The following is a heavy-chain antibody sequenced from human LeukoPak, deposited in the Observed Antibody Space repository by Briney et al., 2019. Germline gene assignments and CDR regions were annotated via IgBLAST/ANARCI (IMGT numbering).Heavy chain of an antibody. Sequence: GGSLRLSCAASGLTFSNTWMNWVRQAPGKGLEWVGRIRSETDGGPTDFAAPVKGRFTISRDDSKNTLYLQMSSLKTEDTAVYYCTTSRVGYWGQGTLVTVSS. D-gene: IGHD1-26*01. CDR1: GLTFSNTW. CDR3: TTSRVGY. J-gene: IGHJ4*02. CDR2: IRSETDGGPT. V-gene: IGHV3-15*01.